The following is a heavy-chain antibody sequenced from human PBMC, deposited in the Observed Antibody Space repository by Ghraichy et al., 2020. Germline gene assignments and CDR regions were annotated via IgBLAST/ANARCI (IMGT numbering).Heavy chain of an antibody. CDR1: GFTFSNSW. V-gene: IGHV3-7*03. CDR3: ARGSRLGATSLDF. D-gene: IGHD2-2*01. Sequence: SCTASGFTFSNSWMTWVRQAPGKGLEWLTNIKYDGSETHYVDSVKGRLTISRDNANNSVYLEMNSLRAEDAAVYYCARGSRLGATSLDFWGLGTLVTVSS. J-gene: IGHJ4*02. CDR2: IKYDGSET.